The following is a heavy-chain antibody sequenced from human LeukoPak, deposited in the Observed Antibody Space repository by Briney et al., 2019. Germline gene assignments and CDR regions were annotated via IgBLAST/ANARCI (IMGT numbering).Heavy chain of an antibody. J-gene: IGHJ4*02. CDR3: ARGREYSSTYDY. D-gene: IGHD6-6*01. CDR2: IYYSGST. CDR1: GGSISSGGYY. Sequence: SETLSLTCTVSGGSISSGGYYWSWIRQHPGKGLEWIGYIYYSGSTYYNPSLKSRVTISVDTSKNQFSLKLSSVTAADTAVYYCARGREYSSTYDYWGQGTLVTVSS. V-gene: IGHV4-31*03.